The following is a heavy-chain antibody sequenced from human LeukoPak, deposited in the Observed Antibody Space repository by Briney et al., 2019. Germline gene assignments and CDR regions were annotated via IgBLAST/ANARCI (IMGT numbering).Heavy chain of an antibody. CDR1: GGSISSYY. CDR2: IYYSGST. Sequence: SETLSLTCTVSGGSISSYYWSWIRQPPGKGLEWMGYIYYSGSTNYNPSLKSRVTISVDTSKNQFSLKLSSVTAADTAVYYCARMTYYYDSSGYYSGFDYWGQGTLVTVSS. CDR3: ARMTYYYDSSGYYSGFDY. D-gene: IGHD3-22*01. V-gene: IGHV4-59*01. J-gene: IGHJ4*02.